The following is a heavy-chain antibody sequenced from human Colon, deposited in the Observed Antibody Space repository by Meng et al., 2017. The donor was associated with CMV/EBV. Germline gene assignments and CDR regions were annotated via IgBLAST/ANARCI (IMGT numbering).Heavy chain of an antibody. V-gene: IGHV3-53*01. CDR2: ISTDGRT. J-gene: IGHJ6*02. CDR3: VRDQHLESCDISNCQHYYYYGMDV. CDR1: GFTVSSNY. Sequence: GESLKISCAPSGFTVSSNYMRWVRQAPGKGLGWVSVISTDGRTYHGDSVKGRFTISRDNTKNTLYLQINNVKAEDTAVYFCVRDQHLESCDISNCQHYYYYGMDVWGLGTTVTVSS. D-gene: IGHD3-3*01.